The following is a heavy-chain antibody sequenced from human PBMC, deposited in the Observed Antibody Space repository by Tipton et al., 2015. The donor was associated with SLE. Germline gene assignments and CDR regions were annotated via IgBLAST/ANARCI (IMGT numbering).Heavy chain of an antibody. J-gene: IGHJ6*03. D-gene: IGHD3-22*01. CDR2: IYYSGST. Sequence: TLSLTCTVSGGSISSYYWSWIRQPPGKGLEWIGYIYYSGSTNYNPSLKSRVTISVDTSKNQFSLKLSSVTAADTAVYYCARSAKDYDSRGFAYYYYYYYMDVWGKGTTVTVSS. V-gene: IGHV4-59*08. CDR3: ARSAKDYDSRGFAYYYYYYYMDV. CDR1: GGSISSYY.